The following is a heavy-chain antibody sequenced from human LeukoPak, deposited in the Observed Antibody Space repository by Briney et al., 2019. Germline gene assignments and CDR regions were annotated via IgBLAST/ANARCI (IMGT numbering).Heavy chain of an antibody. CDR3: ARDQVVVAATPYYFDY. D-gene: IGHD2-15*01. CDR2: ISSSSYI. J-gene: IGHJ4*02. V-gene: IGHV3-21*01. CDR1: GFTFSSYS. Sequence: PGGSLRLSCAASGFTFSSYSMNWVRQAPWKGLEWVTSISSSSYIYYADSVKGRFTISRDNAKNSLYLQMNSLRAEDTAVYYCARDQVVVAATPYYFDYWGQGTLVTVSS.